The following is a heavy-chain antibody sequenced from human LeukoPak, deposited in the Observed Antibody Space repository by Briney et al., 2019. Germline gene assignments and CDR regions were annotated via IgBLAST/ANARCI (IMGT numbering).Heavy chain of an antibody. V-gene: IGHV4-59*08. D-gene: IGHD5-24*01. CDR3: TRHKRWLQSPDAFDV. Sequence: SETLSLTCTVSGGPIRDFYWSWIRLPPGKGLEWIGYTYYSGSTSYNPSLQSRVAISVDMSKSQFSLELSSVTAADTAIYYCTRHKRWLQSPDAFDVWGQGTMVTVS. J-gene: IGHJ3*01. CDR2: TYYSGST. CDR1: GGPIRDFY.